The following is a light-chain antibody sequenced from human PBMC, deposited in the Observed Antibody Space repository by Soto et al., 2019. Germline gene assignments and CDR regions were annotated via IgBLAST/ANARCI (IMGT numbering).Light chain of an antibody. CDR3: SSYTSSSTSYV. Sequence: QSALTQPASVSGSPGQSITISCTGTSSDVGGYNYVSWYQQHPGKAPKLMIYDVSNRPSGVSNRFSGSKSGNTASLTISGLHAEDEAYYYCSSYTSSSTSYVFGTGTKLTVL. J-gene: IGLJ1*01. CDR1: SSDVGGYNY. CDR2: DVS. V-gene: IGLV2-14*01.